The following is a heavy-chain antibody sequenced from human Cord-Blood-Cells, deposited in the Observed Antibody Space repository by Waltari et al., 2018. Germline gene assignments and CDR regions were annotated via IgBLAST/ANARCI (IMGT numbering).Heavy chain of an antibody. Sequence: QVQLVQSGAEVKKPGSSVKVSCKASGGTFSSYAISWVRQAPGQGLEWMGRIIPSLGIANYAQKFQGRVTITADKSTSTAYMELSSLRSEDTAVYYCARATSYCGGDCYNWFDPWGQGTLVTVSS. J-gene: IGHJ5*02. CDR2: IIPSLGIA. V-gene: IGHV1-69*09. D-gene: IGHD2-21*01. CDR1: GGTFSSYA. CDR3: ARATSYCGGDCYNWFDP.